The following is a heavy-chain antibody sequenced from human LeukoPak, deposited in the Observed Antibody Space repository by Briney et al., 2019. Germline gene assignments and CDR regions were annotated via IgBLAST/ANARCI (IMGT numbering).Heavy chain of an antibody. Sequence: ASVQVSCKASGYTFTDYYIHWVRQAPGRGLESMGWINSNSGGTNYAQKFQGRVTMTRDTSINTAYMELSSLTSDDTAVYYRARGHNSGYSNSLDPWGQGTLVTVSS. D-gene: IGHD3-22*01. CDR3: ARGHNSGYSNSLDP. V-gene: IGHV1-2*02. CDR2: INSNSGGT. CDR1: GYTFTDYY. J-gene: IGHJ5*02.